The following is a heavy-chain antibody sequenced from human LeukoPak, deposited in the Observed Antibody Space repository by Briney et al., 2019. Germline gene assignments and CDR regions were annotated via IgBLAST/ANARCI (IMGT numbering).Heavy chain of an antibody. J-gene: IGHJ4*02. V-gene: IGHV4-34*01. CDR1: GGSFSGYY. CDR2: INHSGST. D-gene: IGHD1-26*01. Sequence: SETLSLTCAVYGGSFSGYYWSWIRQPPGKGLEWIGEINHSGSTNYNPSLKGRVTISVDPSKNQFSLKLSSVTAADTAVYYCARDSQFAEGVFDYWGQGTLVTVSS. CDR3: ARDSQFAEGVFDY.